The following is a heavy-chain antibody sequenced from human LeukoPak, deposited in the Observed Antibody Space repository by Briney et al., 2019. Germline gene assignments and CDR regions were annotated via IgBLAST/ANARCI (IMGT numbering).Heavy chain of an antibody. CDR2: IIPIFGTA. CDR3: ARAGIAAAGTLDY. Sequence: SVKVSCKASGGAFSSNAISWVRQAPGQGLEWMGGIIPIFGTANYAQKFQGRVTITADESTSTAYMELSSLRSEDTAVYYCARAGIAAAGTLDYWGQGTLVTVSS. J-gene: IGHJ4*02. V-gene: IGHV1-69*01. D-gene: IGHD6-13*01. CDR1: GGAFSSNA.